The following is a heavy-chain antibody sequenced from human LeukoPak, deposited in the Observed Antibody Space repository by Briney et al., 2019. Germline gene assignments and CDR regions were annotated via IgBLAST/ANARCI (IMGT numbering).Heavy chain of an antibody. J-gene: IGHJ6*03. CDR3: SGAVELERPPPLIGYYYMDV. V-gene: IGHV4-4*07. CDR1: GGSISSYY. Sequence: PSETLSLTCTVSGGSISSYYWSWIRQPAGKGLEWIGRIYISGSTNYNPSLKSRVTISVDTTKNHFSLRLSSVTAADTAVYFRSGAVELERPPPLIGYYYMDVWGKGTTVTVSS. D-gene: IGHD1-1*01. CDR2: IYISGST.